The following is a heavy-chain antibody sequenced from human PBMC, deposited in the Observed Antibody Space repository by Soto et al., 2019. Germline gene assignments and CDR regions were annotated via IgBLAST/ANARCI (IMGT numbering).Heavy chain of an antibody. CDR3: ARDVSYSMDV. J-gene: IGHJ6*02. Sequence: GGSLRLSCEVSGFTFSSHWMHWVRQAPGKGLVWVSYINSDGTTTTHADSVKGRSTISRDNAKNTLYLQMNSLRAEDTAVYYCARDVSYSMDVWGQGTTVTVPS. CDR1: GFTFSSHW. V-gene: IGHV3-74*01. CDR2: INSDGTTT.